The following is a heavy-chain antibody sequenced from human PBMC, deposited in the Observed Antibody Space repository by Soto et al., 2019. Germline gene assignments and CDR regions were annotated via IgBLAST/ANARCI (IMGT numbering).Heavy chain of an antibody. CDR1: GFTFSSYD. CDR3: ARTKWLRLHYFDY. Sequence: GGSLRLSCAASGFTFSSYDMHWVRQATGKGLEWVSAIGTAGDTYYPGSVKGRFTISVDTSKNQFSLKLSSVTAADTAVYYCARTKWLRLHYFDYWGQGTLVTVSS. V-gene: IGHV3-13*01. D-gene: IGHD5-12*01. J-gene: IGHJ4*02. CDR2: IGTAGDT.